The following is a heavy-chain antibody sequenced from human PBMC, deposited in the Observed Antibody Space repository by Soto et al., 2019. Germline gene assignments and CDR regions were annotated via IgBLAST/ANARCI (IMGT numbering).Heavy chain of an antibody. Sequence: GGSLRLSCAASGFTFSNAWMSWVRQAPGKGLEWVGRIKSKTDGGTTDYAAPVKGRFTISRDDSKNTLYLQMNSLKTEDTAVYYCTTDDYAHGIDAFDIWGQGTMVTVSS. J-gene: IGHJ3*02. CDR2: IKSKTDGGTT. D-gene: IGHD4-17*01. CDR1: GFTFSNAW. CDR3: TTDDYAHGIDAFDI. V-gene: IGHV3-15*01.